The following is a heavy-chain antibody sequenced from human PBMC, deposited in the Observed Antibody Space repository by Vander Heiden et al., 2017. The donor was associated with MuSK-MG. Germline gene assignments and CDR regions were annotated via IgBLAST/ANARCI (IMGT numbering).Heavy chain of an antibody. V-gene: IGHV4-31*03. CDR2: IYYSGST. Sequence: QVQLQESGPGLVKPSQTLSLPCPVPGGSISSGGYYWSWIRQHPGKGLEWIGYIYYSGSTYYNPSLKSRVTISVDTSKNQFSLKLSSVTAADTAVYYCARVPIVVVPAAYYFDYWGQGTLVTVSS. CDR3: ARVPIVVVPAAYYFDY. D-gene: IGHD2-2*01. CDR1: GGSISSGGYY. J-gene: IGHJ4*02.